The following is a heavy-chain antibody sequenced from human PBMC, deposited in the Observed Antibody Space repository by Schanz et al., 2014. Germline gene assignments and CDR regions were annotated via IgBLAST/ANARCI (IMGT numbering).Heavy chain of an antibody. CDR2: IGAFQGNT. V-gene: IGHV1-18*01. CDR3: LRANPTQHVVLPDALRY. Sequence: QVQLVQSGPEVKKPGASMKISCKAFGYYFGGFGISWVRQAPGQGFEWMGWIGAFQGNTKYAQKFQDRVTLTSDTPASTAYMELRSLRPDDTAVYYCLRANPTQHVVLPDALRYWGQGTLVSVSS. J-gene: IGHJ4*02. D-gene: IGHD2-2*01. CDR1: GYYFGGFG.